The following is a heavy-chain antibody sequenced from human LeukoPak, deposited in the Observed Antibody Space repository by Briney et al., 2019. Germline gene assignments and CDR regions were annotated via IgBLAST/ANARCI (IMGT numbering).Heavy chain of an antibody. CDR1: GGSFSGYY. CDR2: INHSGST. D-gene: IGHD3-3*01. J-gene: IGHJ4*02. CDR3: ARAHYTFSRYGGFDY. Sequence: SXXLSLTCAVYGGSFSGYYWSWIRQPPGKGLEWIGEINHSGSTNYNPSLKSRVTISVDTSKNQFSLKLSSVTAADTAVYYCARAHYTFSRYGGFDYWGQGTLVTVSS. V-gene: IGHV4-34*01.